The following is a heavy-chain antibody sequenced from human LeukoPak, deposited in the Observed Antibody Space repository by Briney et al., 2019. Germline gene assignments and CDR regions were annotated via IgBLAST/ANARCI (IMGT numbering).Heavy chain of an antibody. Sequence: GGSLRLSCAASGFTFSSYWMTWVRQPPGKGLEWVANIKYDGSAKYYGDSVKGRLTISRDNTKNSLYLQMNSLRAEDTAIYYCARVIVLVEGASDHFDYWGQGAPATVHS. CDR3: ARVIVLVEGASDHFDY. D-gene: IGHD2-2*01. CDR1: GFTFSSYW. J-gene: IGHJ4*02. V-gene: IGHV3-7*01. CDR2: IKYDGSAK.